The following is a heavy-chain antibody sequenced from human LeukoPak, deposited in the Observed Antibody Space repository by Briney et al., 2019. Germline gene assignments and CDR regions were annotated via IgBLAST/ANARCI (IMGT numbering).Heavy chain of an antibody. CDR1: GGSISSSDYY. CDR2: INDSRST. CDR3: ARRGWDILFDW. J-gene: IGHJ4*02. D-gene: IGHD1-26*01. Sequence: PSETLSLTCTVSGGSISSSDYYWVWHPPPPGQELEWIVCINDSRSTYYNQSQKRRVTISVDRSTNQFSLKLRCVTAADTAVYYCARRGWDILFDWWGQGTLVTVSS. V-gene: IGHV4-39*01.